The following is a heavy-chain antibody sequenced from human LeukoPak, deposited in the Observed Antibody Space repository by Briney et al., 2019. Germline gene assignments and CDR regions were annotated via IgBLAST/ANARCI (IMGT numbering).Heavy chain of an antibody. Sequence: SETLSLTCAVYGGSFSGHQWIRQSPGKGLEWIGEINYSGRINYNPSLKSRVTISVDTSKNQFSLKLSSVTAADTAVYYCARRKSVQVGATTYVIGYFQHWGQGTLVTVSS. CDR3: ARRKSVQVGATTYVIGYFQH. V-gene: IGHV4-34*01. J-gene: IGHJ1*01. D-gene: IGHD1-26*01. CDR1: GGSFSGHQ. CDR2: INYSGRI.